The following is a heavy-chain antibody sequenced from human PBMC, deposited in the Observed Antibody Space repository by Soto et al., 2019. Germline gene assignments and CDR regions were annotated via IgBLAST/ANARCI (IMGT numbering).Heavy chain of an antibody. CDR1: GFTFSNAW. V-gene: IGHV3-15*07. J-gene: IGHJ4*02. CDR3: TTDPFWGIADQN. Sequence: EVQLVESGGGLVKPGGSLRLSCAASGFTFSNAWMNWVRQAPGKGLEWVGRIKSKTDGGTTNYAAPVKGRFTISRDDSKNTLYLQMNSLKTEDTAVYYCTTDPFWGIADQNWGQGTLVTVSS. D-gene: IGHD6-13*01. CDR2: IKSKTDGGTT.